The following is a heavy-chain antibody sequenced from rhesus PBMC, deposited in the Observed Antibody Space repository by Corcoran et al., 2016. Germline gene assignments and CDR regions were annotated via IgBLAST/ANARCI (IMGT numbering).Heavy chain of an antibody. D-gene: IGHD6-31*01. J-gene: IGHJ1*01. CDR1: GGSISSNY. Sequence: QLQLQESGPGLVKPSETLSLTCAVSGGSISSNYWSWIRQPPGKGLEWIGRISGRGGNTVYNHSRKGRVTTSTATTKNQFSLKLSAVTAADTAVYYCARASSGWYLYFEFWGQGALVTVSS. CDR3: ARASSGWYLYFEF. V-gene: IGHV4-173*01. CDR2: ISGRGGNT.